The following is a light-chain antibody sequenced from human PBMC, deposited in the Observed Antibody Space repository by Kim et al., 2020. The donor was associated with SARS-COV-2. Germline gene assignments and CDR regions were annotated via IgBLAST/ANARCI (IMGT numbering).Light chain of an antibody. Sequence: GRSVTLAWAVTCGSVWSNNHPSWYQQTPGQAPHPLIYGTNKRSSGVSNRFSGSMPGNKAALTITGAQAEDECDYYCVLYTGSSIWAFGSGTKLTVL. CDR1: CGSVWSNNH. J-gene: IGLJ3*02. V-gene: IGLV8-61*01. CDR2: GTN. CDR3: VLYTGSSIWA.